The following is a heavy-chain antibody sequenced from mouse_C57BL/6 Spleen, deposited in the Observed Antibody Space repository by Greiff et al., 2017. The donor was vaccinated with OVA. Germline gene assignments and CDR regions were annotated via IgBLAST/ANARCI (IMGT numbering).Heavy chain of an antibody. CDR2: ISNGGGST. V-gene: IGHV5-12*01. Sequence: EVQRVESGGGLVQPGGSLKLSCAASGFTFSDYYMYWVRQTPEKRLEWVAYISNGGGSTYYPDTVKGRFTISRDNAKNTLYLQMSRLKSEDTAMYYCARHRIYYDYDEDAMDYWGQGTSVTVSS. CDR1: GFTFSDYY. CDR3: ARHRIYYDYDEDAMDY. D-gene: IGHD2-4*01. J-gene: IGHJ4*01.